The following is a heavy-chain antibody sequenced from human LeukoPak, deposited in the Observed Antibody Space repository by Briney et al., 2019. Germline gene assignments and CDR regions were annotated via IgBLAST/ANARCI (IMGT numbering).Heavy chain of an antibody. V-gene: IGHV4-34*01. Sequence: SETLSLTCAVYGGSFSGYYWSWIRQPPGKGLEWIGEINHSGSTNYNPSLKSRVTISVDTSKNQFSLKLSSVTAADTAVYYCVTFYSSSDAFDIWGQGTMVTVSS. J-gene: IGHJ3*02. CDR1: GGSFSGYY. CDR3: VTFYSSSDAFDI. D-gene: IGHD6-6*01. CDR2: INHSGST.